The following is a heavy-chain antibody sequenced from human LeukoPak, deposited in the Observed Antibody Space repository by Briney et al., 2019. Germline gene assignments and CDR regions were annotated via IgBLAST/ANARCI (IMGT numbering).Heavy chain of an antibody. J-gene: IGHJ4*02. V-gene: IGHV1-69*13. CDR2: IIPIFGTA. Sequence: SVKVSCKASGGTFSSYAISRVRQATGQGLEWMGGIIPIFGTANYAQKFQGRVTITADESTSTAYMELSSLRSEDTAVYYCARGGQYYYDSSGYYDYWGQGTLVTVSS. CDR1: GGTFSSYA. CDR3: ARGGQYYYDSSGYYDY. D-gene: IGHD3-22*01.